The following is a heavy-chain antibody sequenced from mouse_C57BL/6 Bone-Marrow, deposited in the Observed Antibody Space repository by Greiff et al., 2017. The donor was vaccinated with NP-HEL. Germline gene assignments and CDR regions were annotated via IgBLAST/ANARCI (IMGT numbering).Heavy chain of an antibody. J-gene: IGHJ2*01. CDR2: INPGSGGT. Sequence: QVQLQQSGAELVRPGTSVKVSCKASGYAFTNYLIAWVKQRPGQGLEWIGVINPGSGGTNYNEKFKGKATLTADKSSSTAYMQLSSLTSEDSAVYFCAREGYYHGSSYDYWGQGTTLTVSS. D-gene: IGHD1-1*01. V-gene: IGHV1-54*01. CDR3: AREGYYHGSSYDY. CDR1: GYAFTNYL.